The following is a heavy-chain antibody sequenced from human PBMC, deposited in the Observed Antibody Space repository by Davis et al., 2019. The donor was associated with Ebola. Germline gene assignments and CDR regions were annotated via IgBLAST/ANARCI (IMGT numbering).Heavy chain of an antibody. CDR3: ARDRFTRGGYCSGGSCYGAFDI. Sequence: ASVKVSCKASGYTFTGYYMHWVRQAPGQGLEWMGWINPNSGGTNYAQKFQGRVTMTRDTSISTAYMELSRLRSDDTAVYYCARDRFTRGGYCSGGSCYGAFDIWGQGTMVTVSS. D-gene: IGHD2-15*01. V-gene: IGHV1-2*02. J-gene: IGHJ3*02. CDR1: GYTFTGYY. CDR2: INPNSGGT.